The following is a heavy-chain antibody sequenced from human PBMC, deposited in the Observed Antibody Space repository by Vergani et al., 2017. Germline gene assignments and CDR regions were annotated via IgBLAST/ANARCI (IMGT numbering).Heavy chain of an antibody. V-gene: IGHV3-48*03. J-gene: IGHJ4*02. Sequence: EVQLLESGGGLVQPGGSLRLSCAASGFTFSSYAMSWVRQAPGKGLEWVSYISSSGSTIYYADSVKGRFTISRDNAKNSLYLQMNSLRAEDTAVYYCARGGLLYSGSSTPFDYWGQGTLVTVSS. CDR3: ARGGLLYSGSSTPFDY. CDR2: ISSSGSTI. D-gene: IGHD1-26*01. CDR1: GFTFSSYA.